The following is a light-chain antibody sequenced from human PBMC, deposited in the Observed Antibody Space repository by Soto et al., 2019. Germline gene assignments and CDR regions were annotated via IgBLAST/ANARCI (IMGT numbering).Light chain of an antibody. V-gene: IGKV3-20*01. CDR2: LAS. J-gene: IGKJ1*01. CDR1: QSVSSNS. Sequence: EIVLTQSPGTLSLSPGDRATLSCMASQSVSSNSLAWYQQKPGQAPRLLIYLASIRATGIPDRFSGSGSGTDFTLTINRLEPEDFAVYYCQQYGSSPRTFGQGTKVEVK. CDR3: QQYGSSPRT.